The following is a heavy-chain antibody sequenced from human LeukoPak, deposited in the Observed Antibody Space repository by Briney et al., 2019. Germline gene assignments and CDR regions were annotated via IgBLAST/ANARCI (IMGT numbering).Heavy chain of an antibody. CDR1: GFTFSTSS. CDR3: IRDFRSADL. CDR2: ISSGSNTI. V-gene: IGHV3-48*04. J-gene: IGHJ5*02. Sequence: GGSLRLSCAASGFTFSTSSMNWVRQAPGKGLEWISYISSGSNTIYYADSVKGRFTISRDNAKNTVYLEMNSLSVEDTATYYCIRDFRSADLWGQGTLVTVTS.